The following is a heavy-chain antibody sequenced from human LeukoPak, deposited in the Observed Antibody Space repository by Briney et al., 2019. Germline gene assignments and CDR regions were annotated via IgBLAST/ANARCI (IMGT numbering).Heavy chain of an antibody. V-gene: IGHV3-33*01. CDR1: GFTFSSYG. Sequence: WGSLRLSCAASGFTFSSYGMHWVRQAPGKGLEWVAVIWYDGSNKYYADSVKGRFTISRDNSKNTLYLQMNSLRAEDTAVYYCARDRGPHYDILTGRFYYYYGMDVWGQGTTVTVSS. D-gene: IGHD3-9*01. CDR3: ARDRGPHYDILTGRFYYYYGMDV. J-gene: IGHJ6*02. CDR2: IWYDGSNK.